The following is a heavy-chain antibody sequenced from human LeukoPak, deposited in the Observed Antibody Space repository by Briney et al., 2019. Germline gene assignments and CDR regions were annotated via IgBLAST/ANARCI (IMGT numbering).Heavy chain of an antibody. CDR3: AKERRDFDY. V-gene: IGHV3-48*01. CDR1: GFAFSSYN. J-gene: IGHJ4*02. Sequence: SGGSLRLSCAASGFAFSSYNMNWVRQAPGKGLEWISYIGSSGSPTHYADSVKGRFTISRDNSKNTLYLQMNSLRAEDTAVYYCAKERRDFDYWGQGTLVTVSS. CDR2: IGSSGSPT.